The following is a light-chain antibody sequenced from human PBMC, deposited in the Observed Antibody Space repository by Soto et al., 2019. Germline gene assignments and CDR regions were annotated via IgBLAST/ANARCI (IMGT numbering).Light chain of an antibody. V-gene: IGKV3-15*01. CDR1: QSVTSN. CDR3: QEYNTWPWT. Sequence: EIVMTQSPATLSVSPGERATLSCRASQSVTSNLAWYQQKPGQAPRLLMYGVSTRATGIPARFGGSGSATEFTLTISSLQSEDFAVYYCQEYNTWPWTFSQGTKVDIK. J-gene: IGKJ1*01. CDR2: GVS.